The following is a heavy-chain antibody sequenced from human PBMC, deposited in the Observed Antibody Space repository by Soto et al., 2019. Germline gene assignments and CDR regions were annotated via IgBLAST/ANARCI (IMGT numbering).Heavy chain of an antibody. J-gene: IGHJ6*02. Sequence: PSETLSLTCTVSGGSISSGGYYWSWIRQHPGKGLEWIGYIYYSGSTYYNPSLKSRVTISVDTSKNQFSLKLSSVTAADTAVYYCARVGGDQYCSSNSCYNYYGMDVWGQGTRVTVSS. CDR2: IYYSGST. CDR1: GGSISSGGYY. V-gene: IGHV4-31*03. D-gene: IGHD2-2*01. CDR3: ARVGGDQYCSSNSCYNYYGMDV.